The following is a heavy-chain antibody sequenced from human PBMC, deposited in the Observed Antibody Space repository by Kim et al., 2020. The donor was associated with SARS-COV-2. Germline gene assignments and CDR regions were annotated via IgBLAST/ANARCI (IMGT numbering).Heavy chain of an antibody. CDR1: GYTFTGYY. D-gene: IGHD3-10*01. V-gene: IGHV1-2*02. Sequence: ASVKVSCKASGYTFTGYYMHWVRQAPGQGLEWMGWINPNSGGTNYAQKFQGRVTMTRDTSTSTAYMELSSLRSDDTAVYYCARVQVTVVGGFWSAFDIWGQGTMVTVSS. CDR2: INPNSGGT. CDR3: ARVQVTVVGGFWSAFDI. J-gene: IGHJ3*02.